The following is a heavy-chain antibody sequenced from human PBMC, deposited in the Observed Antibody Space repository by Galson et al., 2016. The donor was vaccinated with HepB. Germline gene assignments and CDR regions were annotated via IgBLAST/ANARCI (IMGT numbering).Heavy chain of an antibody. V-gene: IGHV3-53*01. Sequence: SLRLSCAASGFTVSNNYMTWVRQAPGKGLEWVSLIYSGGNTGYADSVKGRFTISRDSSKNTLFLQMNSLRAEDTAMYYCGREPIVGVTGDFWGQGTLVTVSS. CDR1: GFTVSNNY. D-gene: IGHD1-26*01. CDR3: GREPIVGVTGDF. J-gene: IGHJ4*02. CDR2: IYSGGNT.